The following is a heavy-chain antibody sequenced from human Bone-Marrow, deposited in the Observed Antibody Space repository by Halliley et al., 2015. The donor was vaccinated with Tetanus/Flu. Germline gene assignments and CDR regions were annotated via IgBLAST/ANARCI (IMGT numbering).Heavy chain of an antibody. J-gene: IGHJ4*02. D-gene: IGHD6-13*01. CDR3: AALIAASHFTDY. CDR2: IYPGDSDT. Sequence: QLVQSGAEVKKPGESLEISCKGSGYSFTTYWIGWVRQVPGKGLELMGIIYPGDSDTRYSPSFQGQVIISADKSVSTAYLQWSTLKASDTAVYYCAALIAASHFTDYWGQGTLVTVSS. V-gene: IGHV5-51*01. CDR1: GYSFTTYW.